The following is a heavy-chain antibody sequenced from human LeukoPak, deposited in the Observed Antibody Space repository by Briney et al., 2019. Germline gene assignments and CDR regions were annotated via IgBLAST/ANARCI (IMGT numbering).Heavy chain of an antibody. CDR1: GFTFSSYE. CDR2: ISSSGSTI. V-gene: IGHV3-48*03. D-gene: IGHD5-18*01. J-gene: IGHJ5*02. Sequence: PGGSLRLSCAASGFTFSSYEMNWVRQAPGKGLEWVSYISSSGSTIYHADSVKGRFTISRDNAKNSLYLQMNSLRAEDTALYYCARDRGVDTAMVNWFDPWGQGTLVTVSS. CDR3: ARDRGVDTAMVNWFDP.